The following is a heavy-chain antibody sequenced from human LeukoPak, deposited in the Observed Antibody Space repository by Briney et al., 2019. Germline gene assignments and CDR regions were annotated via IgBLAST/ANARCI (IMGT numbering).Heavy chain of an antibody. CDR3: ARSPDILTGEKFDY. D-gene: IGHD3-9*01. Sequence: ASVKVSCKASGYTFTGYYMHWVRQAPGQGLEWMGWINPNSGGTNYAQKLQGRVTMTRDTSISTVYMELSRLRSDDTAVYYCARSPDILTGEKFDYWGQGTLVTVSS. CDR1: GYTFTGYY. V-gene: IGHV1-2*02. CDR2: INPNSGGT. J-gene: IGHJ4*02.